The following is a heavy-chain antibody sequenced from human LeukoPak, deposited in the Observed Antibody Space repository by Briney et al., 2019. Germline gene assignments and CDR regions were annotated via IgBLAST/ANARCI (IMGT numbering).Heavy chain of an antibody. CDR1: GFTFSSYS. CDR3: TRTVTSFYYFDS. Sequence: TGGSLRLSCAASGFTFSSYSMSWVRQAPGKGLEWISFISSSSSTMFYADSVKGRFTISRDNAKNSLYLQMNSLRDEDTAVYYCTRTVTSFYYFDSWGQGALVTVS. D-gene: IGHD4-17*01. CDR2: ISSSSSTM. V-gene: IGHV3-48*02. J-gene: IGHJ4*02.